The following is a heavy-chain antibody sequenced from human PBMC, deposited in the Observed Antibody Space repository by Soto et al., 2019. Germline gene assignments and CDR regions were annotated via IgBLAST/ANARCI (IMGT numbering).Heavy chain of an antibody. CDR1: GGSISSSSYY. V-gene: IGHV4-39*01. J-gene: IGHJ6*03. D-gene: IGHD6-13*01. Sequence: SETLSLTCTVSGGSISSSSYYWGWIRQPPGKGLEWIGSIYYSGSTYYNPSLKSRVTISVDTSKNQFSLKLSSVTAADTAVYYCARPGSWSSWWDAFPPTTPPPTTKYYYYMDVWGKGTTVTVSS. CDR3: ARPGSWSSWWDAFPPTTPPPTTKYYYYMDV. CDR2: IYYSGST.